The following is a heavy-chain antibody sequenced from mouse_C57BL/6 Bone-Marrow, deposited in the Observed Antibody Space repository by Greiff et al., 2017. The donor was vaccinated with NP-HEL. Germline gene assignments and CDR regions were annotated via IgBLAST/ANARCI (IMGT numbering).Heavy chain of an antibody. J-gene: IGHJ1*03. V-gene: IGHV5-4*03. Sequence: EVKLMESGGGLVKPGGSLKLSCAASGFTFSSYAMSWVRQTPEKRLEWVATISDGGSYTYYPDNVKGRFTISRDNATNNLYLQMSHLKSEDTAMYYCARVITTVVAPHWYFDVWGTGTTVTVSS. CDR3: ARVITTVVAPHWYFDV. CDR1: GFTFSSYA. D-gene: IGHD1-1*01. CDR2: ISDGGSYT.